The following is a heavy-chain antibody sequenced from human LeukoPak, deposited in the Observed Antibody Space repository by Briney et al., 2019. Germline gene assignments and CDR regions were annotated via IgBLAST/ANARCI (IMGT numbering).Heavy chain of an antibody. CDR2: INPNSGAT. V-gene: IGHV1-2*02. J-gene: IGHJ5*02. CDR3: ARQTPTIRALGS. D-gene: IGHD4-23*01. CDR1: GYTFTGYY. Sequence: ASVKVSCKASGYTFTGYYMHWVRQAPGQGLEWMGWINPNSGATKYAQKFQGRVTMTRDTSNSTAYIELTRLRSDDTAVFYCARQTPTIRALGSWGQGTLVTVSS.